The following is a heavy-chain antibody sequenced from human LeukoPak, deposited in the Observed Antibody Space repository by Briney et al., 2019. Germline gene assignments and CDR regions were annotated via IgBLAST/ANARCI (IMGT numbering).Heavy chain of an antibody. CDR1: GFTFSGSA. CDR3: TRRYCGGDCSWFDP. Sequence: GGSLRLSCAASGFTFSGSAMHWVRQASGKGLEWVGRIRSKANSYATAYAASVKGRFTISRDDSKNTAYLQMNSLKTEDTAVYYCTRRYCGGDCSWFDPWGREPWSPSPQ. V-gene: IGHV3-73*01. J-gene: IGHJ5*02. CDR2: IRSKANSYAT. D-gene: IGHD2-21*02.